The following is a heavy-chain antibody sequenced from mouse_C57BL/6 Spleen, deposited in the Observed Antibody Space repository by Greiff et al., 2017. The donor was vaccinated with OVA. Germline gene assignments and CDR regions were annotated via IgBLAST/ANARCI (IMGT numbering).Heavy chain of an antibody. CDR2: ISSGSSTI. CDR1: GFTFSDYG. CDR3: ARPYYGISWFAY. Sequence: EVKLMESGGGLVKPGGSLKLSCAASGFTFSDYGMHWVRQAPEKGLEWVAYISSGSSTIYYADTVKGRLTITKDNAKNNLFLQMTSLRSEDTAMYYCARPYYGISWFAYWGQGTLVTVSA. J-gene: IGHJ3*01. D-gene: IGHD2-10*01. V-gene: IGHV5-17*01.